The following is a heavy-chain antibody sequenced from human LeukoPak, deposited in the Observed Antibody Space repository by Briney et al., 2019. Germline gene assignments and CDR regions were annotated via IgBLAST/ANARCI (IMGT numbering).Heavy chain of an antibody. J-gene: IGHJ5*02. CDR3: ARVQIRRITISNWFDP. D-gene: IGHD3-3*01. Sequence: ASVKVSCKASGGTFSSYAISWVRQAPGQGLEWMGGIIPIFGTANYAQKFQGRVTITADESTSTAYMELSSLRSEDTAVCYCARVQIRRITISNWFDPWGQGTLVTVSS. V-gene: IGHV1-69*13. CDR1: GGTFSSYA. CDR2: IIPIFGTA.